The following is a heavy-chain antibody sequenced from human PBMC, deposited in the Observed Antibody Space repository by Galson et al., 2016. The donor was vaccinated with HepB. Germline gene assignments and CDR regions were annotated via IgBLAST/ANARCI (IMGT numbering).Heavy chain of an antibody. Sequence: SVKVSCKASGYTFTSYAMHWVRQAPGQSLEWMGWINGGNGNTRYSENFQDRLTITRDTSISTAYMELSRLRSDDTAVSYCARGRDDSSGLFEGGYWGQGTLVTVSS. CDR1: GYTFTSYA. CDR3: ARGRDDSSGLFEGGY. CDR2: INGGNGNT. J-gene: IGHJ4*02. V-gene: IGHV1-3*01. D-gene: IGHD3-22*01.